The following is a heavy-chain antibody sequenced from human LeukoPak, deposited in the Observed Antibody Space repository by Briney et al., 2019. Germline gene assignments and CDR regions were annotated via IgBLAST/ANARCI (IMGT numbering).Heavy chain of an antibody. CDR2: IDTGGYP. V-gene: IGHV3-13*05. CDR1: GFTFSTYD. Sequence: GGSLRLSCAASGFTFSTYDMRWVRQPPGKGLEWVSAIDTGGYPYYPASVKGRFTISRENAKNSVYLHMNSLRAGDTAVYYCERVVHGYLGRYGMDVWGQGTTVSVSS. CDR3: ERVVHGYLGRYGMDV. D-gene: IGHD5-18*01. J-gene: IGHJ6*02.